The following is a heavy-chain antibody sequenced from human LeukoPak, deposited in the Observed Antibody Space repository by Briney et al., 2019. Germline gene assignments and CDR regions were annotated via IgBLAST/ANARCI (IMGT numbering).Heavy chain of an antibody. CDR3: ARVSPTVVMGFLDY. J-gene: IGHJ4*02. Sequence: ASVKVSCKGSGYTFTSYAIHWVRQAPGQGLEWMGIINPSGGSTSYAQKFQGRVTMTRDTSTSTVYMELSSLRSEDTAVYYCARVSPTVVMGFLDYWGQGTLVTVSS. V-gene: IGHV1-46*01. D-gene: IGHD4-23*01. CDR1: GYTFTSYA. CDR2: INPSGGST.